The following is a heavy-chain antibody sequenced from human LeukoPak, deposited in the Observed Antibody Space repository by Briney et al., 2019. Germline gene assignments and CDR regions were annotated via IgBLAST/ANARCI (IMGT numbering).Heavy chain of an antibody. D-gene: IGHD3-10*01. CDR1: GGSFSDFY. J-gene: IGHJ5*02. V-gene: IGHV4-59*01. Sequence: SETLSLTCAVSGGSFSDFYWNWIRQRLGKGLEWIGYIYYSGSTNYKPSLKSRVTISVDTSKNQFSLKLSSVTAADTAVYYCARGGYYGSGNDFRFDPWGQGTLVTVSS. CDR3: ARGGYYGSGNDFRFDP. CDR2: IYYSGST.